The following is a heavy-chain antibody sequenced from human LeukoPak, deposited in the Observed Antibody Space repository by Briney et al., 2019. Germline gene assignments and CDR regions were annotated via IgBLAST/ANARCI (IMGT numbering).Heavy chain of an antibody. CDR1: GGSIGSGGYY. V-gene: IGHV4-31*03. CDR3: ARDDSSGWYHAFDI. CDR2: IYYSGST. J-gene: IGHJ3*02. Sequence: PSETLSLTCTVSGGSIGSGGYYWSWIRQHPGKGLEWIGYIYYSGSTYYNPSLKSRVTISVDTSKNQFSLKLSSVTAADTAVYYCARDDSSGWYHAFDIWGQGTMVTVSS. D-gene: IGHD6-19*01.